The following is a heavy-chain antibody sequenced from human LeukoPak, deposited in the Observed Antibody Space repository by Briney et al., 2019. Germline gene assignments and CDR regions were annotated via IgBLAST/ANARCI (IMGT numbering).Heavy chain of an antibody. J-gene: IGHJ3*02. CDR3: AREASDAFDI. CDR2: IWYDGSNK. Sequence: GGSLRLSCTASGFTFSSYDMHWVRQAPGKGLEWVALIWYDGSNKNYADSVKGRFTISRDNSKNTLFLQMNSLRAEDTAVYYCAREASDAFDIWGQGTMVTVSS. V-gene: IGHV3-33*01. CDR1: GFTFSSYD.